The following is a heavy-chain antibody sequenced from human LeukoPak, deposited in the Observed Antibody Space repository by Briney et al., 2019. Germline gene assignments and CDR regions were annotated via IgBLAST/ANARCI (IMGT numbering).Heavy chain of an antibody. V-gene: IGHV3-21*01. CDR2: ISSSSGYI. J-gene: IGHJ4*02. D-gene: IGHD2-15*01. CDR1: GFTFSSYS. Sequence: GGSLRLSCAASGFTFSSYSMNWVRQAPGKGLEWVSSISSSSGYIYYADSMKGRFTISRDNPKNSLYLQMNSLRAEDTAVYYCARVVVAAGCYDYWGQGTLVTVSS. CDR3: ARVVVAAGCYDY.